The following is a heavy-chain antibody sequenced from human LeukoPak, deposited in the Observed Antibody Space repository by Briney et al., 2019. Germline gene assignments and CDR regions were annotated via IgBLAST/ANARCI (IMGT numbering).Heavy chain of an antibody. J-gene: IGHJ4*02. Sequence: PSETLSLTCTVSGGSISSYYWSWIRQPPGKGLEWIGYIYYSGSTNYNPSLKSRVTISVDTSKNQFSLKLSSVPAADTAVYYCARVGRGYYDSSGYYPYYFDYWGQGTLVTVSS. CDR3: ARVGRGYYDSSGYYPYYFDY. D-gene: IGHD3-22*01. V-gene: IGHV4-59*08. CDR2: IYYSGST. CDR1: GGSISSYY.